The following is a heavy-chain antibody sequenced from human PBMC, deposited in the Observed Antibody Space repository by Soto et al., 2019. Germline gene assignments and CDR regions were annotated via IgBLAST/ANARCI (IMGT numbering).Heavy chain of an antibody. CDR2: IYYSGST. CDR1: GGSISSGGYY. V-gene: IGHV4-31*03. J-gene: IGHJ4*02. D-gene: IGHD6-19*01. Sequence: SETLSLTCTVSGGSISSGGYYWSWIRQHPGKGLEWIGYIYYSGSTYYNPSLKSRVTISVDTSKNQFSLKLSSVTAADTAVYYCARDHRTWRVFDYWGQGTLVTSPQ. CDR3: ARDHRTWRVFDY.